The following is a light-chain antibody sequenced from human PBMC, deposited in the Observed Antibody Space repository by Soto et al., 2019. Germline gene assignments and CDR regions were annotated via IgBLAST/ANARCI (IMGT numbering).Light chain of an antibody. Sequence: GDRVTITCRASQSISSYLNWYQQKPGEAPKLLIYAASSLQSGVPSRLTGSGSGTDFTLTISSLQPEDFATYYCQQSYSTPITFGQGTRLEIK. V-gene: IGKV1-39*01. J-gene: IGKJ5*01. CDR3: QQSYSTPIT. CDR2: AAS. CDR1: QSISSY.